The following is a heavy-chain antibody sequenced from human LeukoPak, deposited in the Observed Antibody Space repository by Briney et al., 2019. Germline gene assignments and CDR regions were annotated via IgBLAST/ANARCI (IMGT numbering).Heavy chain of an antibody. D-gene: IGHD2-2*01. Sequence: SETLSLTCTVAGGSISSTSYFWGWMRQPPMKGLEWIGSDYYNGSTYFIPSLKSRATISLDTSKNQFSLKVRSVTAADTAVYFCARRGVVEPGYKPHYYYQIDVWGKGSTVTVSS. CDR1: GGSISSTSYF. J-gene: IGHJ6*03. CDR2: DYYNGST. CDR3: ARRGVVEPGYKPHYYYQIDV. V-gene: IGHV4-39*01.